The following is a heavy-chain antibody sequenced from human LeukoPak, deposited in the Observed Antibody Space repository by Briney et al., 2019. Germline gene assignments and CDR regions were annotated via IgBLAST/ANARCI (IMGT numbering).Heavy chain of an antibody. V-gene: IGHV1-46*01. D-gene: IGHD3-10*01. CDR2: INPSGGST. Sequence: ASVKVSCKASGYTFTSYYMHWVRQAPGQGLEWMGIINPSGGSTGYAQKFQGRVTMTRDTSTSTVYMELSSLRSEDTAVYYCARDQLNITYYYGSGSSWFDPWGQGTLVTVSS. CDR3: ARDQLNITYYYGSGSSWFDP. J-gene: IGHJ5*02. CDR1: GYTFTSYY.